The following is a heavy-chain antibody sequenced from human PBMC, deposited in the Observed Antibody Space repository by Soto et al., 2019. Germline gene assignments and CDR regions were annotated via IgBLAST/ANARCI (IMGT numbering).Heavy chain of an antibody. Sequence: QVQLQESGPGLVKPSETLSLTCTVSGGSINSYYWSWIRQPPGRGLEWIGYVYYTGTPNYNPSLKSRLTISLDPSQKQISLNLNSVTAADTAAYYCARTADCSGGPCSTGRRFDPWGQGTLVTVFS. J-gene: IGHJ5*02. CDR2: VYYTGTP. V-gene: IGHV4-59*08. D-gene: IGHD2-15*01. CDR1: GGSINSYY. CDR3: ARTADCSGGPCSTGRRFDP.